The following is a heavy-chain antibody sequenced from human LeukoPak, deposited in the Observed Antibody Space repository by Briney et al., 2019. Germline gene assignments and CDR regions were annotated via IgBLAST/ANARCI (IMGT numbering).Heavy chain of an antibody. J-gene: IGHJ6*03. CDR3: SRQPLEGYYYHYMDF. CDR2: IWSTANTYAT. Sequence: GGSLRLSCAASGFTFSGSAIHWVRQASGRGLEWVGRIWSTANTYATAYEASVKGRFTISRDDSKNTAYLQTNSLKTEDTAVYYCSRQPLEGYYYHYMDFWGKGTTVTISS. V-gene: IGHV3-73*01. CDR1: GFTFSGSA.